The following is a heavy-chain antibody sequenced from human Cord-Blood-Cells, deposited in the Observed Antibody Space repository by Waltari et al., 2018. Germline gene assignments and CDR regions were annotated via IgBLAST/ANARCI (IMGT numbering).Heavy chain of an antibody. J-gene: IGHJ5*02. D-gene: IGHD2-2*01. CDR3: ARDVYCSSTSCYNWFDP. Sequence: QVQLVQSGAEVKKPGASVKVSCKASGYTFTGYYMHWVRQAPGQGLEWMEEIQQNRGGTKYAKEFQGRVTMTRDTSISTAYMELSRLRSDDTAVYYCARDVYCSSTSCYNWFDPWGQGTLVTVSS. V-gene: IGHV1-2*02. CDR2: IQQNRGGT. CDR1: GYTFTGYY.